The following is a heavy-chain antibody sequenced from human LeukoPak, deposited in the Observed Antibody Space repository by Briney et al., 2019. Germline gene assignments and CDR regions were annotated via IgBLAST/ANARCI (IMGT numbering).Heavy chain of an antibody. V-gene: IGHV3-30-3*01. J-gene: IGHJ4*02. CDR2: ISSHGSNK. CDR1: GFTFSTYA. D-gene: IGHD6-19*01. CDR3: ALHGSGWYSTGRRRLDY. Sequence: GRSLGLSCAASGFTFSTYAMHWVRQAPGKGLEWVAVISSHGSNKFYADSVKGRFTISRDNSKNTLYLQMNSLRAEDTAVYYCALHGSGWYSTGRRRLDYWGQGTLVTVSS.